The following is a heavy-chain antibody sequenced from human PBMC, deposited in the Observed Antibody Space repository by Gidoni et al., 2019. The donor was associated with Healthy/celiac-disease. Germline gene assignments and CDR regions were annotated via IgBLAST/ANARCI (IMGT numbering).Heavy chain of an antibody. Sequence: QVQLVQSGAEVKKPGSSVKVSCKASGGTFSSYTISWVRQAPGQGLEWMGRIIPILGIANYAQKFQGRVTITADKSTSTAYMELSSLRSEDTAVYYCARTHSEASSYYGSGSYQKRYYYYGMDVWGQGTTVTVSS. D-gene: IGHD3-10*01. CDR3: ARTHSEASSYYGSGSYQKRYYYYGMDV. J-gene: IGHJ6*02. V-gene: IGHV1-69*02. CDR2: IIPILGIA. CDR1: GGTFSSYT.